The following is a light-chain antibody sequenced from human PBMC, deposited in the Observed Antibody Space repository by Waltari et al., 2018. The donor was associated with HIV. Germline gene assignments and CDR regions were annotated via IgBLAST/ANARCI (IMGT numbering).Light chain of an antibody. Sequence: DIQMTQSPSSLSASVGDRVTITCRASQNIGSNLNWYQQRPGKAPNLLIYATSRLQNGVPPMFSGSGAGTDFTLTINSLQPEDFATYHCQQSYSSPRTFGQGTKVEIK. V-gene: IGKV1-39*01. CDR3: QQSYSSPRT. CDR1: QNIGSN. CDR2: ATS. J-gene: IGKJ1*01.